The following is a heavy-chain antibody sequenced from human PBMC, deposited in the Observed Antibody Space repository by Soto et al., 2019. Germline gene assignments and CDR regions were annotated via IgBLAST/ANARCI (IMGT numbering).Heavy chain of an antibody. D-gene: IGHD5-18*01. Sequence: GGSLRLSCAAPGLTFSSDTMNWVRQAPGKGLEWVSSISSRSTYIHYTDSVRGRFTISRDNAKNSLYLQMNSLRAEDTAVYYCARPSSGYSYGPFDSWRQGILVTVSS. V-gene: IGHV3-21*01. J-gene: IGHJ4*02. CDR1: GLTFSSDT. CDR2: ISSRSTYI. CDR3: ARPSSGYSYGPFDS.